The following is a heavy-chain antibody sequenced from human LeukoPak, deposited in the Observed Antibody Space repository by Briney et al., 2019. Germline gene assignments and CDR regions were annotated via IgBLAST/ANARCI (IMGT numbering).Heavy chain of an antibody. CDR3: ARDLGFDTPDNWFDP. CDR2: IYYSGST. D-gene: IGHD2-2*02. J-gene: IGHJ5*02. CDR1: GGSISSSSCY. Sequence: SETLSLTCTVSGGSISSSSCYWGWIRQPPGKGLEWIGSIYYSGSTYYNPSLKSRVTISVDTSKNQFSLKLSSVTAADTVVYYCARDLGFDTPDNWFDPWGQGTLVTVSS. V-gene: IGHV4-39*07.